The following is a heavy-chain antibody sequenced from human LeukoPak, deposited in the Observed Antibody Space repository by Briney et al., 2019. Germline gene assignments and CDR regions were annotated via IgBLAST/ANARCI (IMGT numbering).Heavy chain of an antibody. Sequence: GGSLRLSCAASGFTFSSYGMHWVRQAPGKGLKWVTVISYDGSSKDYADSVKGRFTISRDNSKNTLYLQMNSLRAEDTAVYYCAKGTGIVGATDQPLLTYWGQGTLVTVSS. J-gene: IGHJ4*02. CDR3: AKGTGIVGATDQPLLTY. CDR2: ISYDGSSK. D-gene: IGHD1-26*01. CDR1: GFTFSSYG. V-gene: IGHV3-30*18.